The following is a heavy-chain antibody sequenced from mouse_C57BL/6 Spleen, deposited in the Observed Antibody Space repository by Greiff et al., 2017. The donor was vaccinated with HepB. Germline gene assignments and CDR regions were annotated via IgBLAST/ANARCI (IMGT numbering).Heavy chain of an antibody. CDR3: ARGDYYGSSHCAMDY. D-gene: IGHD1-1*01. J-gene: IGHJ4*01. V-gene: IGHV1-69*01. Sequence: VQLQQPGAELVMPGASVKLSCKASGYTFTSYWMHWVKQRPGQGLEWIGEIDPSDSYTNYNQKFKGKSTLTVDKSSSTAYMQLSSLTSEASAVYYCARGDYYGSSHCAMDYWGQGTSVTVSS. CDR2: IDPSDSYT. CDR1: GYTFTSYW.